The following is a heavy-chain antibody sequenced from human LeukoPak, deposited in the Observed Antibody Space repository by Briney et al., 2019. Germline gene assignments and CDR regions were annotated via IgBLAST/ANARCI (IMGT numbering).Heavy chain of an antibody. CDR3: ARHIGGGIEDMDV. V-gene: IGHV4-59*08. D-gene: IGHD3-16*02. CDR1: GGSIGTYY. J-gene: IGHJ6*03. Sequence: SETLSLTCTVSGGSIGTYYWRWVRQSPGKGLEWIGYIYVTGNRYNPYLQSRVTISVDTSRNQFFLKMSSVTAADTAVYYCARHIGGGIEDMDVWGKGTKVTVSS. CDR2: IYVTGN.